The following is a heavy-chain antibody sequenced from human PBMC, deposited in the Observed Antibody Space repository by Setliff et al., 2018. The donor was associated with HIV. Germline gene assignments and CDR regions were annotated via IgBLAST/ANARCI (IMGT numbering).Heavy chain of an antibody. V-gene: IGHV3-23*01. CDR2: ISGSGDNT. Sequence: PGGSLRLSCAASGFTFSNYAMSWVRRAPGKGLEWVSAISGSGDNTYDAHSMKGRFTISRDNSKNTLYLQMNSLTAEDTAVYYCARENYYVTEYWGQGTLVTVSS. CDR1: GFTFSNYA. D-gene: IGHD3-10*02. J-gene: IGHJ4*02. CDR3: ARENYYVTEY.